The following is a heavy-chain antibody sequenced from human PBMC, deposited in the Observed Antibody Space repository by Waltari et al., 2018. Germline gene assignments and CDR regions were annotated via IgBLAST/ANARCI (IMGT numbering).Heavy chain of an antibody. D-gene: IGHD6-13*01. V-gene: IGHV4-39*07. CDR2: IYYSGST. CDR1: GGSLSRSSYY. CDR3: DP. Sequence: QLQLQESGPGLVKPSETLSLTCTVSGGSLSRSSYYWGWIRQPPGKGLEWIGSIYYSGSTYYNPSLKSRVTISVDTSKNQFSLKLSSVTASSWYLDWFDPWGQGTLVTVSS. J-gene: IGHJ5*02.